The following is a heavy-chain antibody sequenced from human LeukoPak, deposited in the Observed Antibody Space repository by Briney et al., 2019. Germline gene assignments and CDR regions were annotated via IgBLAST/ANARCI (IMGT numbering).Heavy chain of an antibody. V-gene: IGHV3-30-3*01. CDR2: ISYVGSNE. D-gene: IGHD3-10*01. J-gene: IGHJ4*02. Sequence: PGGSLRLSCAASGFTFSRYAMHWVRQAPGKGLEWVAVISYVGSNEYYAESVKGRFTISRDSSENTLYLEMNSLRVEDTAVYYCARVGYYSSGPFSYFDYWGQGTLVTVSS. CDR3: ARVGYYSSGPFSYFDY. CDR1: GFTFSRYA.